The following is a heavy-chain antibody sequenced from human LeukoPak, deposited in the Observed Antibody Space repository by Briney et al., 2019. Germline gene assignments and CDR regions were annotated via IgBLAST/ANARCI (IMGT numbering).Heavy chain of an antibody. V-gene: IGHV5-51*01. D-gene: IGHD1-26*01. CDR1: GYGFTSYW. CDR2: IYPGDSDT. CDR3: ARLGGASDSGSYHNWFDP. Sequence: GASLQISCKGSGYGFTSYWIGWVRQLPGKGLEWMGIIYPGDSDTRYSPSFQGQVTISADKSISTAYLQWSSLKASDTAMYYCARLGGASDSGSYHNWFDPWGQGTLVTVSS. J-gene: IGHJ5*02.